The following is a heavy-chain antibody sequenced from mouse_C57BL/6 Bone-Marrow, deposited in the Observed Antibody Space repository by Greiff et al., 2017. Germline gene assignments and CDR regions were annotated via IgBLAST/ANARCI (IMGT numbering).Heavy chain of an antibody. CDR1: GFNIKDDY. V-gene: IGHV14-4*01. Sequence: VQLQQSGAELVRPGASVKLSCTASGFNIKDDYMHWVKQRPEQGLEWIGWLDPENGDPEYASKFQGKATITADTSSNTAYLQLSSLTSEDTAVYYCTTDGYYDYWGQGTTLTVSS. CDR2: LDPENGDP. CDR3: TTDGYYDY. D-gene: IGHD2-3*01. J-gene: IGHJ2*01.